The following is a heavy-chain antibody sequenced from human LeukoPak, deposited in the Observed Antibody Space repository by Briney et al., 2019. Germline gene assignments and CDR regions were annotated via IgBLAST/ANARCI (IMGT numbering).Heavy chain of an antibody. J-gene: IGHJ4*01. CDR1: GFTFSTYD. CDR3: SRWTSCDV. Sequence: GGSLTLSCAASGFTFSTYDMSWVRQAPGRGLDWVASLTGSGGITYYADSVKGRFTISRDISKNTLYLQMNSHNAEETAGQCCSRWTSCDVWGQGTLVTVSS. D-gene: IGHD5-24*01. CDR2: LTGSGGIT. V-gene: IGHV3-23*01.